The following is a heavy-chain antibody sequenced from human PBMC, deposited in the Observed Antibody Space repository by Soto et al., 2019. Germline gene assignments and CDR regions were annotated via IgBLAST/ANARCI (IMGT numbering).Heavy chain of an antibody. Sequence: QVQLVESGGSVVQPGTSLRLSCAASGFTFSSYGIHWVRQAPGKGLEWVALISHDGSRKEYAESQKGRFTISRDKSKNTVYLQMNSLRFEDTSVYFCAKHFSIGLSVFRGFDLWGQGTVVTVSS. CDR2: ISHDGSRK. J-gene: IGHJ3*01. V-gene: IGHV3-30*18. CDR3: AKHFSIGLSVFRGFDL. D-gene: IGHD3-22*01. CDR1: GFTFSSYG.